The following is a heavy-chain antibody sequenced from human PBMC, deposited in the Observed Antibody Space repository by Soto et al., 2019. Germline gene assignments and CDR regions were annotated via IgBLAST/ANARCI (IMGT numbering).Heavy chain of an antibody. CDR3: ARETADIVVVVAASWFDP. Sequence: GGSLRLSCAASGFTFSSYSMNWVRQAPGKGLEWVSSISSSSSYIYYADSVKGRFTISRDNAKNSLYLQMNSLRAEDTAVYYCARETADIVVVVAASWFDPWGQGTLVTVSS. V-gene: IGHV3-21*01. CDR1: GFTFSSYS. D-gene: IGHD2-15*01. J-gene: IGHJ5*02. CDR2: ISSSSSYI.